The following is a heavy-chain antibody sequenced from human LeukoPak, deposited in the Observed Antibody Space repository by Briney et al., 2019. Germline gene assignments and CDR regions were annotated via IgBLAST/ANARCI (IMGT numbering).Heavy chain of an antibody. CDR3: ARDNKTSSLADP. CDR2: INPSGGSA. J-gene: IGHJ5*02. Sequence: GASVKVSCKASGYTFTSYYIHWVRQAPGQGLEWMGIINPSGGSASYAQKFEGRVTMTRDTSTSTVYMELSSLRAEDTAVYYCARDNKTSSLADPWGQGTLVTVSS. CDR1: GYTFTSYY. V-gene: IGHV1-46*01. D-gene: IGHD1-14*01.